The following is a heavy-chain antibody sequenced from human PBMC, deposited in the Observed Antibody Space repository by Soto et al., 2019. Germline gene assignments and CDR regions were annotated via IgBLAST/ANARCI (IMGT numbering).Heavy chain of an antibody. CDR3: ARGAYSSSGGWFDP. D-gene: IGHD6-13*01. J-gene: IGHJ5*02. CDR1: GGSFIGYY. V-gene: IGHV4-34*01. CDR2: INHSEST. Sequence: SETLSLTCAFYGGSFIGYYWSWIRQPPGKGLEWIGEINHSESTNYNPSLKSRVTISVDTSKNQFSLKLSSVTAADTAVYYCARGAYSSSGGWFDPWGQGTLVTVSS.